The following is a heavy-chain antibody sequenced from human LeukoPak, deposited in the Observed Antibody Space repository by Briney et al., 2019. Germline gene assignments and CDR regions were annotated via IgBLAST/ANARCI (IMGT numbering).Heavy chain of an antibody. J-gene: IGHJ3*02. D-gene: IGHD3-22*01. V-gene: IGHV1-69*04. CDR3: AREDSSGYLHRSGGAFDI. CDR1: GGTFGSYA. Sequence: ASVKVSCKASGGTFGSYAISWVRQAPGQGLEWMGRIIPILGIANYAQKFQGRVTITADKSTSTAYMELSSLRSEDTAVYYCAREDSSGYLHRSGGAFDIWGQGTMVTVSS. CDR2: IIPILGIA.